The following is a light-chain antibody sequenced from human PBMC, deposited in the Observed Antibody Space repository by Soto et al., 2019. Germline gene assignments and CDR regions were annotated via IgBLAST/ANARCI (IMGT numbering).Light chain of an antibody. Sequence: IQVTQSPSSLSASVGDRVTITCRASQGITSYLAWYQQKPGKAPKLLIYAASSLQSGVPSRFSGSGSGTDFTLSISSLQPEDFATYYCLQSYSALTFGPGTKVDIK. CDR2: AAS. CDR3: LQSYSALT. V-gene: IGKV1-39*01. J-gene: IGKJ3*01. CDR1: QGITSY.